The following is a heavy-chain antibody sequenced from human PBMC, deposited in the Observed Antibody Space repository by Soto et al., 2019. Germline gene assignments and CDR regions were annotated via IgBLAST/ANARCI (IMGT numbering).Heavy chain of an antibody. V-gene: IGHV1-69*13. CDR1: GGTFISYA. CDR3: ARMESFGSLNWFDP. CDR2: IIPIFGTA. Sequence: GASVKVSCKASGGTFISYAISWVRQAPGQGLEWMGGIIPIFGTANYAQKFQGRVTITADESTSTAYMELNSLTSEDTAIYYCARMESFGSLNWFDPWGQGTLVTVSS. D-gene: IGHD5-18*01. J-gene: IGHJ5*02.